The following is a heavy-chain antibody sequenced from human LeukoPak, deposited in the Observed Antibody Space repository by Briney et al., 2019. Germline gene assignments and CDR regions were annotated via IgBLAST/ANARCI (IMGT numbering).Heavy chain of an antibody. CDR3: ARHGAYCLSTSCLNDFDF. D-gene: IGHD2-2*01. CDR2: MNPNSGNT. J-gene: IGHJ4*02. CDR1: GYTFTSYD. V-gene: IGHV1-8*02. Sequence: ASVKVSCKASGYTFTSYDINWVRQATGQGLEWMGWMNPNSGNTGYAQKFQGRVTMTTDTSTSTAYMELRSLRSDDTAVYYCARHGAYCLSTSCLNDFDFWGQGTQVTVSS.